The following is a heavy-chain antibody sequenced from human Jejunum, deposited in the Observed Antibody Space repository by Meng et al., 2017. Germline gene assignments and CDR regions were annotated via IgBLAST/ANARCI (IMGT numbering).Heavy chain of an antibody. D-gene: IGHD3-3*01. Sequence: GESLKISCGASGFNFGDYQMHWVRQSPGKGLEWISRISSDGGITTYADSVKGRFTISRDNAKNTLYLQMNSLGAEDTPVYYCARDLAWVLFDYWGQGALVTVSS. V-gene: IGHV3-74*01. CDR2: ISSDGGIT. CDR3: ARDLAWVLFDY. J-gene: IGHJ4*02. CDR1: GFNFGDYQ.